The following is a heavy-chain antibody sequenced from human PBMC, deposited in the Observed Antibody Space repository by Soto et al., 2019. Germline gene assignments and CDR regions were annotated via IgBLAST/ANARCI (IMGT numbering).Heavy chain of an antibody. Sequence: SGKVSCKASGGTFSSYAISWVRQAPGQGLEWMGGIIPIFGTANYAQKFQGRVTITADESTSTAYMELSSLRSEDTAVYYCARGGVAAAGRDYWGQGTLVTVSS. CDR2: IIPIFGTA. CDR3: ARGGVAAAGRDY. J-gene: IGHJ4*02. D-gene: IGHD6-13*01. CDR1: GGTFSSYA. V-gene: IGHV1-69*13.